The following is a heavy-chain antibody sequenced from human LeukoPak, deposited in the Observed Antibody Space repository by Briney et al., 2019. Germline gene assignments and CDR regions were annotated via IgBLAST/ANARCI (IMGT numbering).Heavy chain of an antibody. CDR2: IYPDDSDT. D-gene: IGHD6-6*01. Sequence: GESLKISCKGSGYIFTNYWIGWVRQMPGKGLEWMGIIYPDDSDTRYSPSFQGQVTISADKSITTAYLQWSSLKASDTAMYYCASYRGSSGRHFDYWGQGTLVTVSS. CDR1: GYIFTNYW. V-gene: IGHV5-51*01. J-gene: IGHJ4*02. CDR3: ASYRGSSGRHFDY.